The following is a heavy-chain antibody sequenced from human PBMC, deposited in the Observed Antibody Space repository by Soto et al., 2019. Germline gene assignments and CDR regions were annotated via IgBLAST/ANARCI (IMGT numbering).Heavy chain of an antibody. J-gene: IGHJ5*01. V-gene: IGHV4-59*11. CDR2: IYHTGRT. D-gene: IGHD2-8*01. CDR1: GGSISSHY. Sequence: LSLTCNVSGGSISSHYWSWIRQPPGKGLEWIGYIYHTGRTTYNPSFKSRVTISVDTSKNQFSLNLYSVTAADTAVYYCATRSMAWG. CDR3: ATRSMA.